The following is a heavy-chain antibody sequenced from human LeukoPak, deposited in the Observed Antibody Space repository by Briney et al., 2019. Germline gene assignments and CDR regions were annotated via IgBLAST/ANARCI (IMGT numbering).Heavy chain of an antibody. CDR2: IKQDGSEK. CDR1: GFTFSSYW. J-gene: IGHJ4*02. V-gene: IGHV3-7*01. CDR3: ARDGPYYCSSTSCYTYVDY. Sequence: GGSLRLSCAASGFTFSSYWMSWVRQAPGKGLEWVANIKQDGSEKYYVDSVKGRFTISRDHAKNSLYLQMNSLRAEDTAVYYCARDGPYYCSSTSCYTYVDYWGQGTLVTVSS. D-gene: IGHD2-2*02.